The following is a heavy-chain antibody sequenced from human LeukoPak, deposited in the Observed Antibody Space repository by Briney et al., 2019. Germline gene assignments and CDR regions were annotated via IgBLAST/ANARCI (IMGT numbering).Heavy chain of an antibody. D-gene: IGHD2-2*01. V-gene: IGHV4-4*07. J-gene: IGHJ4*02. CDR3: ARGGPGNFDY. Sequence: PSETLSLTCTVSGGSISSYYWSWIRQPAGRGLEWIGRIYTSGSTNYNPSLKSRVTMSVDTSKNQFPLKVRSVTAADTAVYYCARGGPGNFDYWGQGTLVTVSS. CDR1: GGSISSYY. CDR2: IYTSGST.